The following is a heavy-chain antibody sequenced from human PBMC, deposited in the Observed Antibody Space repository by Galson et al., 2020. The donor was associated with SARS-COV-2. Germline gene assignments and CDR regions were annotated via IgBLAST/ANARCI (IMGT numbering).Heavy chain of an antibody. V-gene: IGHV3-11*05. Sequence: GGSLRLSCAASGFTFIDYYMSWIPQAPGKGLEWVSYISSSSSYTTSADSVKGRFTTSRDNAKTSLYLQMNSLRAEDTAVYYCARAPGYATSQLGYWGQGSLVTVSS. CDR1: GFTFIDYY. CDR3: ARAPGYATSQLGY. D-gene: IGHD2-2*01. CDR2: ISSSSSYT. J-gene: IGHJ4*02.